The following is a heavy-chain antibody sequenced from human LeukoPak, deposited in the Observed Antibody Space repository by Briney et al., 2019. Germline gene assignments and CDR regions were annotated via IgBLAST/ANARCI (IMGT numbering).Heavy chain of an antibody. CDR2: IYYSGST. Sequence: KPSETLSLTCTVSGGSISSYYWSWIRQPPGKGLEWIGYIYYSGSTNYNPSLKSRVTISVDTSKNQFSLKLSSVTAADTAVYYCARHWGYGSGSGTHCFDYWGQGTLVTVSS. CDR3: ARHWGYGSGSGTHCFDY. CDR1: GGSISSYY. V-gene: IGHV4-59*08. J-gene: IGHJ4*02. D-gene: IGHD3-10*01.